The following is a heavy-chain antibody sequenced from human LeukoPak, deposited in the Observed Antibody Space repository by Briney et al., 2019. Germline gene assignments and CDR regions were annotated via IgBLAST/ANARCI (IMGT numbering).Heavy chain of an antibody. V-gene: IGHV1-8*02. CDR1: GYTFSNYD. Sequence: GASVKVSCKASGYTFSNYDMNWVRQAPGQGLEWMGWMNPNSGNTGYAQKFQGRVTMTRNTSISTAYMELSSLRSEDTAVYYCARGRPTTVTTQGGDYWGQGTLVTVSS. CDR2: MNPNSGNT. D-gene: IGHD4-17*01. CDR3: ARGRPTTVTTQGGDY. J-gene: IGHJ4*02.